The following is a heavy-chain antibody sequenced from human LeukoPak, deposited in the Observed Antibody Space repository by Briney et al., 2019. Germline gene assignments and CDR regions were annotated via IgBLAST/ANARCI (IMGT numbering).Heavy chain of an antibody. V-gene: IGHV3-48*03. Sequence: PGGSLRLSSEASGFTFSSYQMNWVRQAPGKGLEGIAYISSSGDTIYYADSVKGRFTISRDNAKNSLYLQMNTLRTEDTAVYYCARASYDVLTGWGQGTLVAVSS. CDR2: ISSSGDTI. J-gene: IGHJ4*02. CDR3: ARASYDVLTG. D-gene: IGHD3-9*01. CDR1: GFTFSSYQ.